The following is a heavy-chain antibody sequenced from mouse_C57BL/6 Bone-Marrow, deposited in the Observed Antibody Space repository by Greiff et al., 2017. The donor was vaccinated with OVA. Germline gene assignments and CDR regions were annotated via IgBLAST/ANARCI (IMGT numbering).Heavy chain of an antibody. V-gene: IGHV1-20*01. Sequence: VQLKQSGPELVKPGDSVKISCKASGYSFTGYFMNWVMQSHGKSLEWIGRINPYNGDTFYNQKFKGKATLTVDKSSSTAHMELRSLTSEDSAVYYCARCRGSYAMDYWGQGTSVTVSS. D-gene: IGHD6-1*01. CDR3: ARCRGSYAMDY. CDR1: GYSFTGYF. CDR2: INPYNGDT. J-gene: IGHJ4*01.